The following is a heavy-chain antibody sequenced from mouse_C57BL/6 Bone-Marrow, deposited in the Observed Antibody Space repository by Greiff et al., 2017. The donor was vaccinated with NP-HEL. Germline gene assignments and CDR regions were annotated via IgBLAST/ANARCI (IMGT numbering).Heavy chain of an antibody. CDR3: TTPHYGKSYAMDY. D-gene: IGHD2-1*01. Sequence: EVMLVESGAELVRPGASVKLSCTASGFNIKDYYMHWVKQRPEQGLEWIGRIDPEDGDTEYAPKFQGKATMTADTSSNTAYLQLSSLTSEDTAVYYCTTPHYGKSYAMDYWGQGTSVTVSS. CDR1: GFNIKDYY. CDR2: IDPEDGDT. V-gene: IGHV14-1*01. J-gene: IGHJ4*01.